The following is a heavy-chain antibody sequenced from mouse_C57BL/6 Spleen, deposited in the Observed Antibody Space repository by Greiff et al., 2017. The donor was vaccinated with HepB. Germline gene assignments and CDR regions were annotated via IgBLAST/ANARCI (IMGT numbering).Heavy chain of an antibody. V-gene: IGHV1-52*01. CDR2: IDPSDSET. D-gene: IGHD2-5*01. Sequence: VKLQQPGAELVRPGSSVKLSCKASGYTFTSYWMHWVKQRPIQGLEWIGNIDPSDSETHYNQKFKDKATLTVDKSSSTAYMQLSSLTSEDSAVYYCARSYYSNSDYFDYWGQGTTLTVSS. CDR3: ARSYYSNSDYFDY. CDR1: GYTFTSYW. J-gene: IGHJ2*01.